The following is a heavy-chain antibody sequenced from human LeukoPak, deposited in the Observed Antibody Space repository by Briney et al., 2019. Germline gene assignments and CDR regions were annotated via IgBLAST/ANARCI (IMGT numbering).Heavy chain of an antibody. Sequence: GGSLRLSCAASGFTFSSYAMTWVRQAPDKGLEWVSAISGSDGSTYYADSVKGRFTISRDDSQNTLYLQMNSLSAEDTAVYYCAKVEASGGANCYALDYWGQGTLVTVSS. CDR2: ISGSDGST. D-gene: IGHD2-2*01. J-gene: IGHJ4*02. V-gene: IGHV3-23*01. CDR3: AKVEASGGANCYALDY. CDR1: GFTFSSYA.